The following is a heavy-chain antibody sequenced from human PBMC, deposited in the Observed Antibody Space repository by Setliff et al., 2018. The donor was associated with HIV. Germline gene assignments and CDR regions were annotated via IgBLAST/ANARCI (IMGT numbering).Heavy chain of an antibody. CDR1: AYSISSRYY. D-gene: IGHD3-22*01. CDR2: IYHSGST. CDR3: ARQWRDEYNSGVSTEYFQH. Sequence: SETLSLTCAVSAYSISSRYYWGWIRQPPGKGLEWIGSIYHSGSTYYNPSLMSRVTISVDTSKNQFSLKLRSVTAADAAVYYCARQWRDEYNSGVSTEYFQHWGLGTLVTVSS. J-gene: IGHJ1*01. V-gene: IGHV4-38-2*01.